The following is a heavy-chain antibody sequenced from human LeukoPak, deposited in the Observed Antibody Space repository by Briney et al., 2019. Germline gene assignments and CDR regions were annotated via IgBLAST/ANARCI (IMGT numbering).Heavy chain of an antibody. D-gene: IGHD2-2*01. CDR2: ISSSGSTI. CDR3: ARVGYCISTICYQGCFDY. CDR1: GFAFSNYY. J-gene: IGHJ4*02. V-gene: IGHV3-11*01. Sequence: PGGSLRLSCAASGFAFSNYYMSWIRQAPGKGLEWVSSISSSGSTIYYADSVKGRFTISRDNAKNSLYLQMNSLRAEDTAVYYCARVGYCISTICYQGCFDYWGQGTLVTVSS.